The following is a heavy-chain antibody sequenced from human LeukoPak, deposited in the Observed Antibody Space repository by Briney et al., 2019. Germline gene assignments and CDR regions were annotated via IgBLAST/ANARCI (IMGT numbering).Heavy chain of an antibody. CDR1: GFTFSSYG. CDR2: ISYDGSKK. Sequence: PGGSLRLSCAASGFTFSSYGMHWVRQAPGKGLEWVAIISYDGSKKYYADSVKGRFTISRDNSKNTLYLQMNSLRAEDTAVYYCAKDLRIPAAGTATDYFDYWGQGTLVTVSS. D-gene: IGHD6-13*01. CDR3: AKDLRIPAAGTATDYFDY. V-gene: IGHV3-30*18. J-gene: IGHJ4*02.